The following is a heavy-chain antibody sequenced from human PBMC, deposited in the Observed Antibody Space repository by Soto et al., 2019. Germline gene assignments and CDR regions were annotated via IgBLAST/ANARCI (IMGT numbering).Heavy chain of an antibody. CDR1: GFTFSDYT. CDR3: TRRTSGYFGY. D-gene: IGHD6-19*01. CDR2: ILSDYNT. V-gene: IGHV3-23*03. Sequence: EVQLLESGGGLVQPGGSLTLSCAASGFTFSDYTMSWVRQAPGKVLECISVILSDYNTYYAGSVRGRFTISRDNSKNTLNLEMKSASAEDTAVYYCTRRTSGYFGYWGQGALVTVSS. J-gene: IGHJ4*02.